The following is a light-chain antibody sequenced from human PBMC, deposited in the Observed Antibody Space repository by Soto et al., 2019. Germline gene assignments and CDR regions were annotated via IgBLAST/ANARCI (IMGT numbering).Light chain of an antibody. CDR3: QQSFSKFLYT. V-gene: IGKV1-39*01. CDR2: AAS. J-gene: IGKJ2*01. CDR1: QSINSY. Sequence: EIQITQAPISLAASVGGRSTITCRASQSINSYFNWYQQKPGKAPKLLIYAASSLQSGVPSRFSGSGSGTDFTLTISSLQPEDFATYYCQQSFSKFLYTFGQGTKLEIK.